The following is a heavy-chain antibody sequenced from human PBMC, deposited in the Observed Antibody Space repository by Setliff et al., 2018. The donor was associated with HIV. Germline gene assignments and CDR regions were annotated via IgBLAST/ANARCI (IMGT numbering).Heavy chain of an antibody. CDR2: VYYSGSS. CDR3: ARSYGYNVDY. Sequence: NPSETLSLTCTVSGDSISSYYWTWIRQPPGKGLEWIGYVYYSGSSNYNPSLQSRVTISVDTSKNQFFLILSSVTAADTAMYYCARSYGYNVDYWGQGKLVTV. J-gene: IGHJ4*02. CDR1: GDSISSYY. V-gene: IGHV4-59*01. D-gene: IGHD3-16*01.